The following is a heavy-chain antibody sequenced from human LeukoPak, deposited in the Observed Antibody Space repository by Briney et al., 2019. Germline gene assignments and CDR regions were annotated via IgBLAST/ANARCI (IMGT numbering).Heavy chain of an antibody. D-gene: IGHD6-19*01. V-gene: IGHV3-21*01. J-gene: IGHJ4*02. Sequence: GGSLRLSCAAFGFTFSSYTMNWVRQAPGKGLEWVSTISSSSTSIFYADSVKGRFTISRDNAKNSLYLQMNSPRAEDTAVYYCASKIFSVAEIYWGQGTLVTVSS. CDR3: ASKIFSVAEIY. CDR2: ISSSSTSI. CDR1: GFTFSSYT.